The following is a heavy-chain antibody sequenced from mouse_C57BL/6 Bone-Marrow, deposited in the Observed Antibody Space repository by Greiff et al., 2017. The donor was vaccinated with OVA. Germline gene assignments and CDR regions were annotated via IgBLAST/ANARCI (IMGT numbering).Heavy chain of an antibody. Sequence: EVHLVESGGGLVKPGGSLKLSCAASGFTFSDYGMHWVRQAPEKGLEWVAYISSGSSTIYYADTVKGRFTISRDNAKNTLFLQMTSLRSEDTAMYYCARVLGRAYWGQGTLVTVSA. V-gene: IGHV5-17*01. CDR2: ISSGSSTI. CDR1: GFTFSDYG. CDR3: ARVLGRAY. D-gene: IGHD4-1*01. J-gene: IGHJ3*01.